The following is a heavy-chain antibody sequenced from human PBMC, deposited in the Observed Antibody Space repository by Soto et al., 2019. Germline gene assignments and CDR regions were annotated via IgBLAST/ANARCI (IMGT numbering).Heavy chain of an antibody. Sequence: SETLSLTCLVSGVSIRSGYFTWIRQSPGKGLEWIGYISHSGLRHYRASLQSRLTMSVETSKNQFSLNLTSVTAADTAIYYCATSNTTCPGCYSWGQGTLVTVSS. D-gene: IGHD2-2*01. CDR2: ISHSGLR. CDR3: ATSNTTCPGCYS. J-gene: IGHJ5*02. CDR1: GVSIRSGY. V-gene: IGHV4-59*01.